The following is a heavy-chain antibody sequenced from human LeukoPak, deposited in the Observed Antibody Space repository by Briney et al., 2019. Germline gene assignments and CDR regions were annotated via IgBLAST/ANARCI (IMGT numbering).Heavy chain of an antibody. CDR1: GFTFSSYA. D-gene: IGHD6-19*01. CDR2: ISGSGGST. Sequence: PGGSLRLSCAASGFTFSSYAMSWVRQAPGKGLEWVSAISGSGGSTYYADSVKGRFTISRDNSKNTLYLQMNSLRAEDTAVYYCAKDLGSGFRGNWFDPWGQGTLVTVSS. V-gene: IGHV3-23*01. J-gene: IGHJ5*02. CDR3: AKDLGSGFRGNWFDP.